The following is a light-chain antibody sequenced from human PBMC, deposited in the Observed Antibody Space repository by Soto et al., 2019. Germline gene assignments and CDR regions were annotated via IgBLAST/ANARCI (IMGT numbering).Light chain of an antibody. CDR2: GAS. CDR3: QQYKNWPL. V-gene: IGKV3-15*01. Sequence: IVVTQSPATLSVSPGEGVTLPCRASQSVRSHLAWYQQKPGQPPGLLIYGASTRATGIPARFSGSGFGTEFTLTISSLQSEDFAVYYCQQYKNWPLFGQGTRLEI. CDR1: QSVRSH. J-gene: IGKJ5*01.